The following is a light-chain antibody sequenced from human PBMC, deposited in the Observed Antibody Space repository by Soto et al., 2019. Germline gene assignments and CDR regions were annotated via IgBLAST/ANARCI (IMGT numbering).Light chain of an antibody. CDR2: EVS. CDR1: SSDVGGYNY. J-gene: IGLJ2*01. V-gene: IGLV2-8*01. CDR3: GSFAGNNNLV. Sequence: QSALTQPPSASGSPGQSVTISCTGTSSDVGGYNYVSWYQQHPGKAPKLMISEVSKRPSGVHDRFSGSKSGNTASLTVSGLQAEDEADYSCGSFAGNNNLVFGGGTEPTVL.